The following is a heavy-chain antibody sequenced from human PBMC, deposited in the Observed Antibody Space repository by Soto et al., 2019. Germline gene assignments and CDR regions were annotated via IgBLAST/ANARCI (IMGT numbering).Heavy chain of an antibody. D-gene: IGHD3-9*01. CDR1: GYTFSDYG. CDR2: ISPDKGNT. Sequence: QVQVVQSGAEVKNPGASVKVSCKTSGYTFSDYGISWVRQAPGQGLEWMGWISPDKGNTKYAQKFQDRVIMITDPSASIAYMDRRSLRSDDTAVYYCARDRRTGYDSLGMDVWGQGTTVTV. J-gene: IGHJ6*02. V-gene: IGHV1-18*01. CDR3: ARDRRTGYDSLGMDV.